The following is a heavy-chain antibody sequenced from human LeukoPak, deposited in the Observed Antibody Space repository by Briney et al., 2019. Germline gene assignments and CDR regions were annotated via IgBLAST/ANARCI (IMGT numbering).Heavy chain of an antibody. Sequence: SETLSLTCSVSGGSISTYYWSWIRQPAGKGLEWIGRVYRSGNTNYNPSLKSRVTMSVDTSKNQISLRLRSVTAADTAVYYCARDDFEYSVHYGMDVWSQGTTVTVSS. CDR3: ARDDFEYSVHYGMDV. CDR2: VYRSGNT. V-gene: IGHV4-4*07. J-gene: IGHJ6*02. CDR1: GGSISTYY. D-gene: IGHD3-9*01.